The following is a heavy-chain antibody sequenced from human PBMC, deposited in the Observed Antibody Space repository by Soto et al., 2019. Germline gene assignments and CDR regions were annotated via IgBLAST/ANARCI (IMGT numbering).Heavy chain of an antibody. J-gene: IGHJ5*02. V-gene: IGHV5-51*01. CDR3: ARGYFDSGHGYDL. Sequence: GASLKISCQGPGHRFNNHWIGWVRQTPGKGLEWMGLIFTRDSETKTSPSFQGHVSFSVDNSINTVYPQWTSLKTTDTGIYFCARGYFDSGHGYDLWGQGTLVTVSS. CDR1: GHRFNNHW. D-gene: IGHD3-10*01. CDR2: IFTRDSET.